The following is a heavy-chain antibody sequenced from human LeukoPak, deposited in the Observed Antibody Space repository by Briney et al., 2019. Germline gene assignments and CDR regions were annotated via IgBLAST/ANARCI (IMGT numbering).Heavy chain of an antibody. Sequence: GGSLRLSCAASGFSFSSYAMGWDRQAPGKGLEWVSTVNENGGRTYYADSVKGRFTMSRDNSKDTLYLQMNSLRAEDTAVYYCAKEGRPKSGGGYYDYWGQGTRVTVSS. CDR3: AKEGRPKSGGGYYDY. CDR2: VNENGGRT. CDR1: GFSFSSYA. J-gene: IGHJ4*02. V-gene: IGHV3-23*01. D-gene: IGHD3-22*01.